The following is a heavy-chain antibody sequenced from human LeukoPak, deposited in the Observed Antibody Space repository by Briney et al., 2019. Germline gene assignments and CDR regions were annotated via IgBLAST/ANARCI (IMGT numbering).Heavy chain of an antibody. V-gene: IGHV4-61*02. D-gene: IGHD6-13*01. CDR2: IYFSGNI. CDR1: GDSISSGDYF. Sequence: SETLSLTCTVSGDSISSGDYFWSWIRQPAGEGLEWLGRIYFSGNINYSPSLKSRVTISVDTSKNQFSLKLSSVTAADTAVYYCARERKYSSSWVVFDYWGQGTLVTVSS. J-gene: IGHJ4*02. CDR3: ARERKYSSSWVVFDY.